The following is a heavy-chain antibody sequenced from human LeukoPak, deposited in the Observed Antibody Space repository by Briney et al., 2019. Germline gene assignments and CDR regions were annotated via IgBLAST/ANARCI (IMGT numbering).Heavy chain of an antibody. D-gene: IGHD3-10*01. V-gene: IGHV1-2*02. CDR1: VYIFTAHY. CDR3: ARPGNWWFDP. J-gene: IGHJ5*02. Sequence: ASVTVSFMPSVYIFTAHYMHWVRQAPGQGGEWMGWMNAKSGDATYAQKFQGRVTITRDTAISTAYMELSSLTSDDTAVYYCARPGNWWFDPWGQGTLVTVSS. CDR2: MNAKSGDA.